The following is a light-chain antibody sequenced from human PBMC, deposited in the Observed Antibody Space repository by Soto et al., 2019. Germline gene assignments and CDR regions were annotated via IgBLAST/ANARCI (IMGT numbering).Light chain of an antibody. CDR2: EVS. CDR1: SSDVGGYNF. CDR3: SSYAGRNNLV. V-gene: IGLV2-8*01. J-gene: IGLJ3*02. Sequence: QSVLTQPPSASGSPGQSVTISCTGTSSDVGGYNFVSWYQQHPGKAPKLMINEVSQRPSGVSDRFSGSKSGNTASLTVSGLQAEDEADYYCSSYAGRNNLVFGGGTKVTVL.